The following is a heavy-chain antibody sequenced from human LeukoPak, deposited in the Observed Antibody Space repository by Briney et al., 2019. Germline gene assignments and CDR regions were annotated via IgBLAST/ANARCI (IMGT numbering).Heavy chain of an antibody. CDR2: ISAYNGNT. D-gene: IGHD4-17*01. CDR1: GYTFTSYG. V-gene: IGHV1-18*01. Sequence: GASVKVSCKASGYTFTSYGISWVRQAPGQGLEWMGWISAYNGNTNYAQKLQGRVTMTTDTSTSTAYMELRSLRSDDTAVYYCARDWPTTVTTAGMDVWGQGTTVTVSS. CDR3: ARDWPTTVTTAGMDV. J-gene: IGHJ6*02.